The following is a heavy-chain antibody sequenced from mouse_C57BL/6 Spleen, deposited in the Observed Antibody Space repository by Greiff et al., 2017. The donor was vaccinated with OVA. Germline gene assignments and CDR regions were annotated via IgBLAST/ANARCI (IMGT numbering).Heavy chain of an antibody. D-gene: IGHD1-1*01. CDR1: GYSFTSYY. CDR2: IYPGSGNT. J-gene: IGHJ3*01. Sequence: QVQLKESGPELVKPGASVKISCKASGYSFTSYYIHWVKQRPGQGLEWIGWIYPGSGNTKYNEKFKGKATLTADTSSSTAYMQLSSLTSEDSAVYYCARGIYYGSSPFAYWGQGTLVTVSA. CDR3: ARGIYYGSSPFAY. V-gene: IGHV1-66*01.